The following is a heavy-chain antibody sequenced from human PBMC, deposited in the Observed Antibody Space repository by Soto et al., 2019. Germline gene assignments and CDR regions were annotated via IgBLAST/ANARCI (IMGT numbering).Heavy chain of an antibody. CDR1: GGSISTGDSF. J-gene: IGHJ4*02. V-gene: IGHV4-30-4*01. CDR2: IYYSGST. CDR3: ARGSYYYDSSGHYHY. Sequence: SETLSLTWTVSGGSISTGDSFWTWIRQPPGKGLEWIGYIYYSGSTYYNPSLKSRVTISVDTSKNQFSLKLSSVTAADTAVYYCARGSYYYDSSGHYHYWGQGTLVTVSS. D-gene: IGHD3-22*01.